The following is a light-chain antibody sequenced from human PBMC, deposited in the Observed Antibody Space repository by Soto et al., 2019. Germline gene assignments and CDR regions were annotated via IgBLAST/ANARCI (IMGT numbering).Light chain of an antibody. V-gene: IGKV1-13*02. J-gene: IGKJ5*01. CDR3: QHFGGYPRT. Sequence: AIQLTQSPSSLSASIGDRVTITCRASQAISSALAWYQQKPGKPPSLLVYDASTLESGVPSRVTGSGSGTDFTLTISNLQPEDFATYYRQHFGGYPRTFGQGTRLEIK. CDR1: QAISSA. CDR2: DAS.